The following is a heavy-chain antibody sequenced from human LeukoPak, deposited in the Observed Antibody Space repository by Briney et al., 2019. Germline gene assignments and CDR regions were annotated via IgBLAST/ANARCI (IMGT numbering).Heavy chain of an antibody. J-gene: IGHJ4*02. CDR2: ISWISGTI. Sequence: PGGSLRLSCAASGFTFDDYAMHWVRQAPGKGLEWVSGISWISGTIGYADSVKGRFTISRNNAKNSLYLQMNSLRAEDTALYYCAKDKVFGGELDYWGQGTLVTVSS. D-gene: IGHD3-10*01. V-gene: IGHV3-9*01. CDR3: AKDKVFGGELDY. CDR1: GFTFDDYA.